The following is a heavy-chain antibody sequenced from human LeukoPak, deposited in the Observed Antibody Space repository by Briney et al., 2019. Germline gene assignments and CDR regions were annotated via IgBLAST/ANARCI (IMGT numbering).Heavy chain of an antibody. V-gene: IGHV4-38-2*02. CDR1: GYSISSGYY. CDR3: ARRPYCSSTSCYARLARYYYYGMDV. D-gene: IGHD2-2*01. CDR2: IYHSGST. Sequence: SETLSLTCTVSGYSISSGYYWGWIRQPPGKGLEWIGSIYHSGSTYYNPSLKSRVTISIDTSKNQFSLKLSSVTAADTAVYCCARRPYCSSTSCYARLARYYYYGMDVWGQGTTVTVSS. J-gene: IGHJ6*02.